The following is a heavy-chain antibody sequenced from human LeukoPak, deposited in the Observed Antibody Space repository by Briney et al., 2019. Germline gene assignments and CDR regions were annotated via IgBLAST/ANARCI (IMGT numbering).Heavy chain of an antibody. CDR2: IIPIFGTA. Sequence: SVKVSCKASGGTFSSYAISWVRQAPGQGLEWMGGIIPIFGTANYAQKLQGRVTMTTDTSTSTAYMELRSLRSDDTAVYYCARDLLGYCSSTSCFYYYGMDVWGQGTTVTVSS. CDR3: ARDLLGYCSSTSCFYYYGMDV. D-gene: IGHD2-2*01. CDR1: GGTFSSYA. V-gene: IGHV1-69*05. J-gene: IGHJ6*02.